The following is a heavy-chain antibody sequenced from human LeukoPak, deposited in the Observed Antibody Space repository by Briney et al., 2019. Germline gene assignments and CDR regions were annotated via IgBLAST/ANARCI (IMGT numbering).Heavy chain of an antibody. CDR1: GSTFRSHT. D-gene: IGHD2-2*01. Sequence: GGSLRLSCAASGSTFRSHTMNWVRQAPGKGPEWISYISNTGGVIYYADSVKGRFTISRDNAKNSLYLQMSSLRAEDTAVYYCARNLPAADYWGQGTLVTVSS. CDR3: ARNLPAADY. CDR2: ISNTGGVI. V-gene: IGHV3-48*04. J-gene: IGHJ4*02.